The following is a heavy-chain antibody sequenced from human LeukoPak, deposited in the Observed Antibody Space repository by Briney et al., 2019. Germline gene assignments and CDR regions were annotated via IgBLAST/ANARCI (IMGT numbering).Heavy chain of an antibody. J-gene: IGHJ6*02. Sequence: GASVKVSCKASGGTFSSYAISWVRQAPGQGLEWMGRIIPILGIANYAQKFQGRVTITADKSTSTAYMELSSLRSEDTAVYYCARPHCSSTSCYFSGDYYYYGMDVWGQGTTVTVSS. CDR2: IIPILGIA. CDR1: GGTFSSYA. V-gene: IGHV1-69*04. D-gene: IGHD2-2*01. CDR3: ARPHCSSTSCYFSGDYYYYGMDV.